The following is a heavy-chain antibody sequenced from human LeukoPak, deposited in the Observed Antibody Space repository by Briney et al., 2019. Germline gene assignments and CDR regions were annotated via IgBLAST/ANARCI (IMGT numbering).Heavy chain of an antibody. J-gene: IGHJ4*02. Sequence: GGSLRLSCAASGFTFSAFAMTWVRQAPGKGLERVSTITDDGYNTYSADSVKGRITFSRDNSKNTLSLQLRSLRAEDTAVYYCAKDLSYTSGASDHWGQGTLVTVSS. CDR3: AKDLSYTSGASDH. CDR2: ITDDGYNT. V-gene: IGHV3-23*01. CDR1: GFTFSAFA. D-gene: IGHD6-19*01.